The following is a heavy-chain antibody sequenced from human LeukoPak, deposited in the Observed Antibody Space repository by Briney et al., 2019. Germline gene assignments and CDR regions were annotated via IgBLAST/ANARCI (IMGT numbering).Heavy chain of an antibody. CDR2: ISGSGGST. Sequence: PGGSLRLSCAASGFTFSSYAMSWVRQAPGKGLEWVSAISGSGGSTYYADSVKGRFTISRDNSKNTLYLQINSLRAEDTAVYYCARVARAMVSPYYFDYWGQGTLVTVSS. D-gene: IGHD2-21*01. J-gene: IGHJ4*02. CDR1: GFTFSSYA. CDR3: ARVARAMVSPYYFDY. V-gene: IGHV3-23*01.